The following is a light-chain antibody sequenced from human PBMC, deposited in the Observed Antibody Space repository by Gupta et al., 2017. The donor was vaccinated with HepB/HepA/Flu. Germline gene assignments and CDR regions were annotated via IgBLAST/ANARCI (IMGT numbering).Light chain of an antibody. CDR3: KQYDSSPRT. CDR1: QSLSSSY. Sequence: EIVLTQSPGTLSLSPGERATLSCRASQSLSSSYLAWYQQRGGQAPRLLIDGASSRATGIPDRFSGSGSGTDFTLTISRLEPGDFAVYYCKQYDSSPRTFGQGTKVELK. J-gene: IGKJ1*01. CDR2: GAS. V-gene: IGKV3-20*01.